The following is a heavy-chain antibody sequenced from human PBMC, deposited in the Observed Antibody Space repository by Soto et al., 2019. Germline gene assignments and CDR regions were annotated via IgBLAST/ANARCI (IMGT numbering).Heavy chain of an antibody. CDR3: AKRGIDSAFDF. CDR2: ISLNSGTI. V-gene: IGHV3-9*01. D-gene: IGHD3-10*01. J-gene: IGHJ3*01. Sequence: EVQLVESGGGLVQPGRSLRLSCAASGFIFDDFAMHWVRQVPGKGLEWVSGISLNSGTIGYADSVKGRFTISRDNAKNSLYLHMNSLRAEDTALYYCAKRGIDSAFDFWGLGTMVTVSS. CDR1: GFIFDDFA.